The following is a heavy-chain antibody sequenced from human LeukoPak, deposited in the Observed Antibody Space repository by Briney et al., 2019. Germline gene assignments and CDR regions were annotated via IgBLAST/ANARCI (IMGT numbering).Heavy chain of an antibody. Sequence: ASVKVSCKASGYTFTSYGISWVRQAPGQGLEWMGWISAYNGNTNYAQKLQGRVAMTTDTSTSTAYMELRSLRSDDTAVYYCVRDHSSSSAFDIWGQGTMVTVSS. J-gene: IGHJ3*02. CDR2: ISAYNGNT. CDR1: GYTFTSYG. V-gene: IGHV1-18*01. CDR3: VRDHSSSSAFDI. D-gene: IGHD6-6*01.